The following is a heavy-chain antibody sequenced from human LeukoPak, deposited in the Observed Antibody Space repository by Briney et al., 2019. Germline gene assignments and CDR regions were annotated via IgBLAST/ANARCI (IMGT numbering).Heavy chain of an antibody. V-gene: IGHV1-69*06. CDR2: IIPIFGSA. Sequence: SVKVSCKASGGIFGSYAINWVRQAPGQGLEWMGRIIPIFGSANYAQKFQGRVTITADKSTRTAYMELSSLRSEDTALYYCAKGSRLREGGSYRFWGQGTLVTVAS. CDR1: GGIFGSYA. D-gene: IGHD3-16*02. J-gene: IGHJ4*02. CDR3: AKGSRLREGGSYRF.